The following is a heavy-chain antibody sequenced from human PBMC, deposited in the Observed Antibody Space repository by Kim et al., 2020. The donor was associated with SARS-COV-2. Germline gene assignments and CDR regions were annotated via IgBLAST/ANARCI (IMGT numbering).Heavy chain of an antibody. V-gene: IGHV1-2*06. CDR1: GYTFTGYY. D-gene: IGHD6-13*01. Sequence: ASVKVSCKASGYTFTGYYMHWVRQAPGQGLEWMGRINPNSGGTNYAQKFQGRVTMTRDTSISTAYMELSRLRSDDTAVYYCARDYSSSRPLKGFAYYYYYGMDVWGQGTTVTVSS. J-gene: IGHJ6*02. CDR2: INPNSGGT. CDR3: ARDYSSSRPLKGFAYYYYYGMDV.